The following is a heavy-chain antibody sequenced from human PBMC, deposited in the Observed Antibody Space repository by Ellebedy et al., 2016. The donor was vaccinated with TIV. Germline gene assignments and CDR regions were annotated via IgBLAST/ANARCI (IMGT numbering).Heavy chain of an antibody. J-gene: IGHJ3*02. Sequence: GESLKISCAASGFTFSSYSMNWVRQAPGKGLEWVSYISSSSSTIYYADSVKGRFTVSRDNAKNSLYLQMNSLRAEDTALYYCAKDIASGYCSGGSCIIGDAFDIWGQGTMVTVSS. D-gene: IGHD2-15*01. CDR3: AKDIASGYCSGGSCIIGDAFDI. CDR2: ISSSSSTI. V-gene: IGHV3-48*04. CDR1: GFTFSSYS.